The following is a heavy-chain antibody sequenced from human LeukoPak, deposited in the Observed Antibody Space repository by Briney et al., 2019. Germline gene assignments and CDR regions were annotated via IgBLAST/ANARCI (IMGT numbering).Heavy chain of an antibody. CDR1: GFTFDDYG. V-gene: IGHV3-20*04. J-gene: IGHJ4*02. Sequence: PGGSLRLSCTASGFTFDDYGMSWVRQAPGERLEWVSGINWNGGSTGYADSVKGRFTTSRDNAKNSLYLQMNSLRAEDTALYYCARDGRDGYSPFDYWGQGTLVTVSS. D-gene: IGHD5-24*01. CDR3: ARDGRDGYSPFDY. CDR2: INWNGGST.